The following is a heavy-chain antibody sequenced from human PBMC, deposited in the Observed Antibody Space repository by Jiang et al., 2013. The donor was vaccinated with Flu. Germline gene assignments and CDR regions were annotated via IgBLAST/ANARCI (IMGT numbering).Heavy chain of an antibody. Sequence: VQLVESGGGVVQPGGSLRLSCAASGFRFSYYGMYWVRQASGKGLEWLTSIRFDGSDQHYADSVKGRFTISRDNPRTTLYLQMTSLRAEDTAVYYCATLRGSSYDTYLLDSWGPGTAVTVSS. CDR3: ATLRGSSYDTYLLDS. CDR1: GFRFSYYG. CDR2: IRFDGSDQ. D-gene: IGHD5-12*01. J-gene: IGHJ4*02. V-gene: IGHV3-30*02.